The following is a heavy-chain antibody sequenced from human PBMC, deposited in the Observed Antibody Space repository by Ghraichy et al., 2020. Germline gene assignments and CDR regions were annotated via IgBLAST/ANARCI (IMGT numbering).Heavy chain of an antibody. CDR1: GFTFDDYA. D-gene: IGHD5-24*01. J-gene: IGHJ2*01. CDR2: ISSHGARI. CDR3: ARVVPGDGTFQWYRNL. V-gene: IGHV3-9*01. Sequence: GGSLRLSCEGSGFTFDDYAIHWVRQAPGKGPEWVAGISSHGARIDYLDSVKGRFTISRDNAKNSAFLQMHNLRTDDTALYYCARVVPGDGTFQWYRNLWGRGTRVSVS.